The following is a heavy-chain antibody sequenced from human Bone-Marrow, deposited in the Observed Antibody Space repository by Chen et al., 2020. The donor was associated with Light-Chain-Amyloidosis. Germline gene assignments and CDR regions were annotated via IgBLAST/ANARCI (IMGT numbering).Heavy chain of an antibody. CDR2: ISWNSGSI. J-gene: IGHJ3*02. D-gene: IGHD6-13*01. V-gene: IGHV3-9*01. CDR1: GFTFDDYA. Sequence: LVESGGGLVQPGRSLRLSCAASGFTFDDYAMHWVRQAPGKGLEWVSGISWNSGSIGYADSVKGRFTISRDNAKNSLYLQMNSLRAEDTALYYCAKSSYSSSFFLDAFDIWGQGKMVTVSS. CDR3: AKSSYSSSFFLDAFDI.